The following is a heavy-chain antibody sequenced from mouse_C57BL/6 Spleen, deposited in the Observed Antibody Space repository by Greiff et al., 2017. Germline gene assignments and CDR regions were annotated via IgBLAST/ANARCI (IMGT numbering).Heavy chain of an antibody. CDR2: IYPRSGTT. V-gene: IGHV1-81*01. J-gene: IGHJ2*01. CDR3: ARSRPQFYFDY. CDR1: GYTFTSYG. Sequence: QVQLQQSGAELARPGASVKLSCKASGYTFTSYGISWVKQRTGQGLEWIGEIYPRSGTTYYNEKFKGKATLTADKSSSTAYMELRSLTSEDSAVYFCARSRPQFYFDYWGQGTTRTVAS.